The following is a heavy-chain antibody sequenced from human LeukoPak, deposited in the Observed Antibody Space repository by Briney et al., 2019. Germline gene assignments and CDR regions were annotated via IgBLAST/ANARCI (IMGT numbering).Heavy chain of an antibody. CDR3: ARDRYYYDSSGYVFDY. V-gene: IGHV4-39*07. CDR1: GGSISSSSYY. CDR2: IYYSGST. J-gene: IGHJ4*02. D-gene: IGHD3-22*01. Sequence: SETLSLTCTVSGGSISSSSYYWGWIRQPPGKGLEWIGSIYYSGSTYYNPSLKSRVTMSVDTSKNQFSLKLSSVTAADTAVYYCARDRYYYDSSGYVFDYWGQGTLVTVSS.